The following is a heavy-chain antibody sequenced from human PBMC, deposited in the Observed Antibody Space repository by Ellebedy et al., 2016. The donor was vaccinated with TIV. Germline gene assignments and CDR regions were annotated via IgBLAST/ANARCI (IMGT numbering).Heavy chain of an antibody. CDR3: ARDGRYKLRRGMDV. D-gene: IGHD3-16*01. Sequence: ASVKVSCKASGGTFSSYAISWVRQAPGQGLEWMGGIIPIFGTANYAQKFQGRVTITADESTSTAYMELSSLRSEDTAVYYCARDGRYKLRRGMDVWGQGTTVTVSS. V-gene: IGHV1-69*13. CDR2: IIPIFGTA. J-gene: IGHJ6*02. CDR1: GGTFSSYA.